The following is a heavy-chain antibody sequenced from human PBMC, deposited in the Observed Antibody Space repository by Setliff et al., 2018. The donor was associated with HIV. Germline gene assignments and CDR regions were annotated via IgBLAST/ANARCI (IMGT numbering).Heavy chain of an antibody. CDR1: GYSINDGYH. Sequence: PSETLSLTCLVFGYSINDGYHWGGIRQSPRKGLEWIGSIYNSGRASYNPSRRSRASLSIDTSKNRFSLRLNPVTAADTAVYYCVRDRWNHGIIIAVADWFDPWGQGTLVTVSS. CDR2: IYNSGRA. D-gene: IGHD6-19*01. CDR3: VRDRWNHGIIIAVADWFDP. V-gene: IGHV4-38-2*02. J-gene: IGHJ5*02.